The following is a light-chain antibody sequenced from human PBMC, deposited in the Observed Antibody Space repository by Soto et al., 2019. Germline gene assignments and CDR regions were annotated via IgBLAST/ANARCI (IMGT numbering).Light chain of an antibody. Sequence: EIVMTQSPATLSVSPGESATLSCRASQSVSNNLTWSQQKPGQPPRLLIYGASTRATGVPGRFSGSGSGTEFTLTISSLQSEDCAVYCCQQYNDWWTFGQGTKVEIK. CDR3: QQYNDWWT. J-gene: IGKJ1*01. CDR2: GAS. CDR1: QSVSNN. V-gene: IGKV3-15*01.